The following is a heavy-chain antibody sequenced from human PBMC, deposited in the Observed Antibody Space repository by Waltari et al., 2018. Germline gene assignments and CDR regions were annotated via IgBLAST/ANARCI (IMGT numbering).Heavy chain of an antibody. V-gene: IGHV4-39*01. CDR1: GDSISRSSYY. CDR2: IFYSGST. Sequence: QVQLQESGPGLVKPSETLSLTCTVSGDSISRSSYYWGWIRQTPGKGLEWIGSIFYSGSTYYNPSLRSRVTISRDTSKNQFSLKVTSVTAADTAVYYCARKYHSSGYYFLGWFDPWGQGTLVTVSS. D-gene: IGHD3-22*01. CDR3: ARKYHSSGYYFLGWFDP. J-gene: IGHJ5*02.